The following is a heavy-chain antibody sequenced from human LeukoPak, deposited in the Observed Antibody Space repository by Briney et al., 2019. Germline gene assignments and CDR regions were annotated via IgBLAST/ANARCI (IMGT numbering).Heavy chain of an antibody. Sequence: GGSLRLSCAASGFTFDDYAMHWVRQAPGKGLEWVSVISWNSGSIGYADSVKGRLTISRDNAKNSLYLQMNSLRAEDTAVYHCASGSSGWYGEIWGQGTLVTASS. J-gene: IGHJ4*02. V-gene: IGHV3-9*01. CDR3: ASGSSGWYGEI. D-gene: IGHD6-19*01. CDR2: ISWNSGSI. CDR1: GFTFDDYA.